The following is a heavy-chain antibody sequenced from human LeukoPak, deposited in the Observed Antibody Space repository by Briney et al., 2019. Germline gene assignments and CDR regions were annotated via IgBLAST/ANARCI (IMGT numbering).Heavy chain of an antibody. CDR1: GFTFSNHA. Sequence: PGGSLRLSCATSGFTFSNHAMHWVRQASGKGLEWVSAIGTAGDIFYPGSVKGRFTISRENAKNSLSLQMNSLRAEDTAVYYCATQQGGNPAYWGQGTLVTVSS. V-gene: IGHV3-13*01. J-gene: IGHJ4*02. D-gene: IGHD1-14*01. CDR3: ATQQGGNPAY. CDR2: IGTAGDI.